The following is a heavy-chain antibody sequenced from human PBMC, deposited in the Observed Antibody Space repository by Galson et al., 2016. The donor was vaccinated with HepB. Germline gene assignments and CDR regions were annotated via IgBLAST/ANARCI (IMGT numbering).Heavy chain of an antibody. CDR1: GGSLSAYY. CDR3: ATGYCSGGSCYSGALDI. D-gene: IGHD2-15*01. J-gene: IGHJ3*02. V-gene: IGHV4-34*01. CDR2: VNHSGAT. Sequence: SETLSLTCTVNGGSLSAYYWNWIRQSPGKGLEWIGEVNHSGATDYNPSLKSRVPISVDMSKKQFSLNLNSVTAADTAVYYCATGYCSGGSCYSGALDIWGQGTMVTVS.